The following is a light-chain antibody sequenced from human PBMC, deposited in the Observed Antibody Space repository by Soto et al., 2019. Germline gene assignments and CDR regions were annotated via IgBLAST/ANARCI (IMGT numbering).Light chain of an antibody. CDR3: QQYGTSIQT. Sequence: EIVLTQPPGTLSLSPGEPAPLSWRASQSVSNNYLAWYQQRPGQPPNLLIFGASHRAPDIPDRFSGSGSGTDFTLTISRLEPEDFAVYYCQQYGTSIQTFGQGTKVDIK. J-gene: IGKJ1*01. CDR1: QSVSNNY. CDR2: GAS. V-gene: IGKV3-20*01.